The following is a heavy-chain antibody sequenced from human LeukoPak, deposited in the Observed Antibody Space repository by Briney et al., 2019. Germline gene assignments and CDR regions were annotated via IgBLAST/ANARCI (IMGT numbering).Heavy chain of an antibody. D-gene: IGHD2-2*01. V-gene: IGHV4-39*07. CDR3: AREPDIVVVPAALGNNWFDP. Sequence: PSETLSLTCTVSGVSISSSNSYWGWIRQPPGKGLEWIGSIYYSGNTYYNASLKSRVTISVDTSKNQSSLKLSSVTAADTAVYYCAREPDIVVVPAALGNNWFDPWGQGTLVTVSS. J-gene: IGHJ5*02. CDR2: IYYSGNT. CDR1: GVSISSSNSY.